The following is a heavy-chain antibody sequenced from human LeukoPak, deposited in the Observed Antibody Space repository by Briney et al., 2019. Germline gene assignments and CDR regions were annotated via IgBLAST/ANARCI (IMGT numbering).Heavy chain of an antibody. V-gene: IGHV3-7*01. CDR1: GFTFSSYW. CDR2: IKQDGSEK. CDR3: ARTSGSRQPYDDY. D-gene: IGHD1-26*01. Sequence: GGSLRLACAASGFTFSSYWMSWVRQAPGKGLEWVANIKQDGSEKYYVDPVKGRFTISRDNAKNSLYLQMNSLRAEDTAVYYCARTSGSRQPYDDYWGQGTLVTVSS. J-gene: IGHJ4*02.